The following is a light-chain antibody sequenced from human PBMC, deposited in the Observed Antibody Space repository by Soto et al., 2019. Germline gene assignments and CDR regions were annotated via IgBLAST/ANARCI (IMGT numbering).Light chain of an antibody. J-gene: IGKJ2*01. CDR1: KSISSW. Sequence: DIQMTQSPSTLSAFVGDRVTITCRASKSISSWLAWNQQKPGKAPKLLIYKASSLETGVPSRFSGSGSGTEFTLTISSLQPDDFATYYCQQYTSYYTFAQGTKLEIK. CDR3: QQYTSYYT. CDR2: KAS. V-gene: IGKV1-5*03.